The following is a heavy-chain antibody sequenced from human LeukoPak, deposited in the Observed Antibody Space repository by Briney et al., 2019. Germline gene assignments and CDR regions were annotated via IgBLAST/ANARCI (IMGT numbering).Heavy chain of an antibody. CDR2: ISSSSSYI. V-gene: IGHV3-21*01. Sequence: GWSLRLSCAASGFTFISYSMNWVRQVPGKGLEWVSFISSSSSYIYYADSVQGRFTISRDNAKNSLYLQMNSLRAEDTAVYYCARGVKGSLDYWGQGTLVTVSS. CDR3: ARGVKGSLDY. CDR1: GFTFISYS. J-gene: IGHJ4*02. D-gene: IGHD3-10*01.